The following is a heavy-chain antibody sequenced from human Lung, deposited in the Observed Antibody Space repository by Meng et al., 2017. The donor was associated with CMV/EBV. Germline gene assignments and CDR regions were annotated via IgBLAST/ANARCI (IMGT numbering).Heavy chain of an antibody. Sequence: ASVXVSCKASGYTFTDYRMHWVRQAPGQGLEWMGWISPNNGATNYAQKFQGRVTMTRDTSINTAYMELNRLTYDDTAVYYCARESGEDAFDIWGQGTMVTVPS. D-gene: IGHD7-27*01. V-gene: IGHV1-2*02. CDR1: GYTFTDYR. CDR3: ARESGEDAFDI. J-gene: IGHJ3*02. CDR2: ISPNNGAT.